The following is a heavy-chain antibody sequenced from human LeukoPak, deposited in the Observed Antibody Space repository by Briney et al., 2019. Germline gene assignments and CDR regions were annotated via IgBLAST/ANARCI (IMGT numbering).Heavy chain of an antibody. D-gene: IGHD1-1*01. CDR1: GFSLTTSGVG. V-gene: IGHV2-5*02. CDR2: IYWDDDK. CDR3: AHTISPRLARY. Sequence: KECGPTLVKPTQTLTLTCTFSGFSLTTSGVGVGWIRQPPGKALEWLALIYWDDDKRYSPSLKSRLTITKDTSKNQVVLTMTNMDPVDTATYYWAHTISPRLARYWGQGTLVTVSS. J-gene: IGHJ4*02.